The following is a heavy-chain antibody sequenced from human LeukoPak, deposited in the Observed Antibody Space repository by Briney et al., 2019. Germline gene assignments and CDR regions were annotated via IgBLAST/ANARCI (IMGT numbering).Heavy chain of an antibody. CDR1: GFIFSTYW. CDR3: AKWKYSNSGIDDY. Sequence: PGGSLRLSCEASGFIFSTYWMSWVRQAPGKGLEWVANIHQDGSEKFYVDSVKGRFTISRDNAKNSLYLQMNSLRAEDTAVYYCAKWKYSNSGIDDYWGQGTLVTVSS. D-gene: IGHD6-6*01. J-gene: IGHJ4*02. V-gene: IGHV3-7*01. CDR2: IHQDGSEK.